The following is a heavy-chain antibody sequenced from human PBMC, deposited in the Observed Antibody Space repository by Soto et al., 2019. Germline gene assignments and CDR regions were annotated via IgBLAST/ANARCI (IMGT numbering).Heavy chain of an antibody. D-gene: IGHD6-13*01. Sequence: SETLSLTCTVSGGSISSGGYYWSWIRQHPGKGPEWIGNIYNSGNTYYNPSLRSRVTISVDTSQNQFSLKLTSVTAADTAVYYCARTQGSSSWYNWFDPWGQGTLVTVSS. CDR1: GGSISSGGYY. J-gene: IGHJ5*02. V-gene: IGHV4-31*03. CDR3: ARTQGSSSWYNWFDP. CDR2: IYNSGNT.